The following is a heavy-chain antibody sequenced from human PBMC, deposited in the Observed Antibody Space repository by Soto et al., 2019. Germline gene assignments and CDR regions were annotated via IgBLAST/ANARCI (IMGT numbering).Heavy chain of an antibody. Sequence: GEPMKNSCKGSGYSFTSYWISWVRQMPGKGLEWMGRIDPSDSYTNYSPSFQGHVTISADKSISTAYLQWSSLKASDTAMYYCARHPTMVRDRNGMDVWGQGTTVTV. D-gene: IGHD3-10*01. CDR1: GYSFTSYW. CDR3: ARHPTMVRDRNGMDV. CDR2: IDPSDSYT. V-gene: IGHV5-10-1*01. J-gene: IGHJ6*02.